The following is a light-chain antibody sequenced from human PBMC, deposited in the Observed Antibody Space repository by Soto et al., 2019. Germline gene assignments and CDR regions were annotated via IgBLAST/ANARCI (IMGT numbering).Light chain of an antibody. J-gene: IGKJ1*01. CDR3: QQRSNWPPT. V-gene: IGKV3-11*01. CDR1: QSVSSY. Sequence: EIVLTQSPATLSLSPGERATLSCKASQSVSSYLAWYQQKPGQAPRLLIYDASNRATGTTARVSGSGSGTDFTLTISRLEPEDFAVYYGQQRSNWPPTFGQGTKVEIK. CDR2: DAS.